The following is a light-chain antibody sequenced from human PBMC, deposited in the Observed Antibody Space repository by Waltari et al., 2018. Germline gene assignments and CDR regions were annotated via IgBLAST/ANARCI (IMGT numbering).Light chain of an antibody. J-gene: IGLJ1*01. V-gene: IGLV3-21*02. CDR1: NIRSKS. CDR3: QVWDTSGNYV. Sequence: SYVLTQPPSVSVAPGQTARISCGGNNIRSKSVHWYRQKPGQAPILVVYEDTDRPSGIPERFSGSNSGNTATLTISRVEAGDEADYYCQVWDTSGNYVFGAGTEVTVL. CDR2: EDT.